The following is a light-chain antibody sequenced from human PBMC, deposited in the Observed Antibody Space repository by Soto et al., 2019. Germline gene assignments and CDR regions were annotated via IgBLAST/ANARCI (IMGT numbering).Light chain of an antibody. J-gene: IGLJ2*01. CDR2: GNS. V-gene: IGLV1-40*01. CDR3: QSYDSSLREV. Sequence: QYVLTQPPSVSGAPGQRVTISCTGSSSNIGAGYDVHWYQQLPGTAPKLLIYGNSNRPSGVPDRFSGSKSGTSASLAITGLQAEDEADYYCQSYDSSLREVFGGGTKVTVL. CDR1: SSNIGAGYD.